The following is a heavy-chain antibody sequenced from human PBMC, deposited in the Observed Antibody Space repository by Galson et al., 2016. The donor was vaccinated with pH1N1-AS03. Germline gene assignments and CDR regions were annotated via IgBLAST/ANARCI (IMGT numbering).Heavy chain of an antibody. Sequence: SVKVSCKASDDTFNSHGISWVRQAPGQGLEWMGWISANNGDTNYAQKFQGRVTMTTDTSTSTTYMELRSLRFDDTAVYYCARMDKRWGDAYDIWGQGTMVTVSS. D-gene: IGHD2-2*03. V-gene: IGHV1-18*01. CDR3: ARMDKRWGDAYDI. J-gene: IGHJ3*02. CDR1: DDTFNSHG. CDR2: ISANNGDT.